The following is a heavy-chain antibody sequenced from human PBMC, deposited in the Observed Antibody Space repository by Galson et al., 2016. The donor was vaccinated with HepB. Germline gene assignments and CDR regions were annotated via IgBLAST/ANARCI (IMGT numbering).Heavy chain of an antibody. CDR3: AIHRGVVW. V-gene: IGHV3-7*02. CDR1: GFSFSDFW. D-gene: IGHD2-15*01. CDR2: IKEDGSDK. J-gene: IGHJ4*02. Sequence: SLRLSCAASGFSFSDFWMSWVRQTPDKALQWVATIKEDGSDKHYVGSVKGRFAISRDNAKSTLYLQMSGLRVEDSATYFCAIHRGVVWWGQGTQVTVSS.